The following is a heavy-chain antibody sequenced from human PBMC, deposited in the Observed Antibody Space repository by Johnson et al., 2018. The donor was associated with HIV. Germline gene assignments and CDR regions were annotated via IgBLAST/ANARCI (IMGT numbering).Heavy chain of an antibody. CDR2: ISSSGSTI. V-gene: IGHV3-11*04. CDR3: AKAIGDAFDI. D-gene: IGHD2/OR15-2a*01. J-gene: IGHJ3*02. Sequence: QVQLVESGGGLVKPGGSLRLSCVASGFTFSDYYMNWIRQAPGKGLEWISYISSSGSTINYADSVKGRFTISRDNSKNTLYLQMNSLRAEDTAVYYCAKAIGDAFDIWGQGTMVTVSS. CDR1: GFTFSDYY.